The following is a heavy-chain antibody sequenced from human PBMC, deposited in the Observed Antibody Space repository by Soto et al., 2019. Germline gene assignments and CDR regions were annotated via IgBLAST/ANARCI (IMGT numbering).Heavy chain of an antibody. Sequence: QVHLVQSGAEVKKPGASVKVSCKGSGYAFTTYGITWVRPAPGQGLEWMGWISAHNGNTNYAQKLQGRVTVSRDTSTSTAYMELKSLRTDDTALYYCARGRYGDYWGQGALVTVSS. V-gene: IGHV1-18*01. CDR2: ISAHNGNT. D-gene: IGHD1-1*01. CDR3: ARGRYGDY. CDR1: GYAFTTYG. J-gene: IGHJ4*02.